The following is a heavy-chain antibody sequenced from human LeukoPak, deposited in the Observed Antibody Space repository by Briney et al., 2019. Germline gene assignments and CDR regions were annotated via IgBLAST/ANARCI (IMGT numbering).Heavy chain of an antibody. CDR2: IRSKANNYST. CDR1: GFTFSGSA. Sequence: PGGSLRLSCAASGFTFSGSAMHWVRQASGKGLEWVGRIRSKANNYSTAYAAEVKGRFTISRDDSKSTAYLQMNTLKTEDTAMYYCTSALAAAGTISWGQGTLVTVSS. V-gene: IGHV3-73*01. J-gene: IGHJ5*02. D-gene: IGHD6-13*01. CDR3: TSALAAAGTIS.